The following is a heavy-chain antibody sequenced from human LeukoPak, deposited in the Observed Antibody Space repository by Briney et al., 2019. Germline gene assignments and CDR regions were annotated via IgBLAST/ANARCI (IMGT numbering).Heavy chain of an antibody. D-gene: IGHD7-27*01. CDR1: GFTFSSSP. CDR2: ITGSGDTT. J-gene: IGHJ4*02. Sequence: GGSLRLSCAASGFTFSSSPMSWFRQAPGKGLEWVSAITGSGDTTYYADSVKGRFTISRDNSKNTLYLQMNSLRVEDTAVYYCAKDRNWGYFDYWGQRSLVTVSS. CDR3: AKDRNWGYFDY. V-gene: IGHV3-23*01.